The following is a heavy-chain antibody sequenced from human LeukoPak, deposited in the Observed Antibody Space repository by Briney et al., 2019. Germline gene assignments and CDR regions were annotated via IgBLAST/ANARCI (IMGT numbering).Heavy chain of an antibody. CDR3: VREDRGVYNFGN. V-gene: IGHV4-59*07. CDR2: FYYSGSS. J-gene: IGHJ4*02. D-gene: IGHD5-24*01. Sequence: PSDPLSLTCTVSGGSISSYYWSWIRQPPGKGLEWIGYFYYSGSSNYNPSLKSRVTISVDTSKSQFSLKLSSVTAADTAVYYCVREDRGVYNFGNWGQGTLVTVSS. CDR1: GGSISSYY.